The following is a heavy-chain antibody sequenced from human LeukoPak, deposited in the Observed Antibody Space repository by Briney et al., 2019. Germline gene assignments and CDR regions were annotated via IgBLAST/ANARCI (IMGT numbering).Heavy chain of an antibody. V-gene: IGHV3-23*05. CDR3: AKPEGFRYYYYYMDV. CDR2: ISRTGTTT. Sequence: GGSLRLSCAASGFTFSRYGLSWVRQAPGKGLECVSTISRTGTTTYYADSVKGRFTISRDNSKNTLYLQMNDLRADDTAVYYCAKPEGFRYYYYYMDVWGKGTTVTVSS. J-gene: IGHJ6*03. CDR1: GFTFSRYG.